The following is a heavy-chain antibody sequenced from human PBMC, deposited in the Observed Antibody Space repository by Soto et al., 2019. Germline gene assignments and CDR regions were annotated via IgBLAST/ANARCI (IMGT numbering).Heavy chain of an antibody. J-gene: IGHJ4*02. D-gene: IGHD6-19*01. CDR2: IIPILGIA. CDR1: GGTFISYT. V-gene: IGHV1-69*04. CDR3: ARDSSGWYDGIFDY. Sequence: ASVKVSCKASGGTFISYTISLVRQAPGQGLEWMGRIIPILGIANYAQKFQGRVTITADKSTSTAYMELSSLRSEDTAVYYCARDSSGWYDGIFDYWGQGTLVTVSS.